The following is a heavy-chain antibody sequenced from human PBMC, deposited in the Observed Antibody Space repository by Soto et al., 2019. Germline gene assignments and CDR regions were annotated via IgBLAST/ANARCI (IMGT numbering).Heavy chain of an antibody. J-gene: IGHJ3*02. CDR2: INPNSGGT. Sequence: ASVKVSCKASGYTFTGYYMHWVRQVPGQGLEWMGWINPNSGGTNYAQKFQGWVTMTRDTSISTAYMELSRLRSDDTAVYYCARDRGGHAFDIWGQGTMVTVSS. D-gene: IGHD3-10*01. CDR3: ARDRGGHAFDI. CDR1: GYTFTGYY. V-gene: IGHV1-2*04.